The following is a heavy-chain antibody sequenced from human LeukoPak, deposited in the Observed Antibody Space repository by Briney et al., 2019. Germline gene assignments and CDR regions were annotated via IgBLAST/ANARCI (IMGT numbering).Heavy chain of an antibody. Sequence: GGSLRPSCEASGFTFANYAMTWVRQAPGKGLEWVSSISGSGSVTSYADSVKGRFTTTRDNSKGTLYLQMNSFRAGDAAVYYCGRDPNGDYVGAFEFWGQGTLVTVSS. CDR2: ISGSGSVT. D-gene: IGHD4-17*01. J-gene: IGHJ3*01. CDR1: GFTFANYA. V-gene: IGHV3-23*01. CDR3: GRDPNGDYVGAFEF.